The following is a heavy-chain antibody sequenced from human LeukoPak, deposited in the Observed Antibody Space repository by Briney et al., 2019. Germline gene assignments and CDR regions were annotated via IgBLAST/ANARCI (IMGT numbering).Heavy chain of an antibody. CDR2: IYYSGST. V-gene: IGHV4-39*01. CDR1: GGSISSGSHY. Sequence: KPSETLPLTCAVSGGSISSGSHYWGWIRQPPGKGLEWIGNIYYSGSTNYNPTLKSRVTISVDTSKNQFSLKLSSVTAADTAVYYCARHVGSGYGSSWYGDYWGQGSLVTVSS. J-gene: IGHJ4*02. CDR3: ARHVGSGYGSSWYGDY. D-gene: IGHD6-13*01.